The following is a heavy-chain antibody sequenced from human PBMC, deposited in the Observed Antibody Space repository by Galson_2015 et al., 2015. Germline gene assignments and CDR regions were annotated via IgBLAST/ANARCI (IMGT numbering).Heavy chain of an antibody. CDR3: ARGTTSITGCVFDT. CDR1: GFTFSSYA. CDR2: INPSGRLT. J-gene: IGHJ3*02. D-gene: IGHD1-20*01. Sequence: SCAASGFTFSSYAMSWVRQAPGQGLEWMGIINPSGRLTYAQKFQGRVTMTRDTSTSTVYMELSSLRSEDTAVFYCARGTTSITGCVFDTWGQGTMVTVSS. V-gene: IGHV1-46*01.